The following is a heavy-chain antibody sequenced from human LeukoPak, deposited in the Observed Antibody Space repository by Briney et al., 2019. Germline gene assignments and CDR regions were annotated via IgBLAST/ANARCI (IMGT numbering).Heavy chain of an antibody. D-gene: IGHD3-22*01. V-gene: IGHV1-2*02. CDR1: GYTFTGYF. J-gene: IGHJ6*02. CDR2: INPYYGDT. CDR3: ARDVAQSGGYLYNYYYGMDV. Sequence: GASVKVSCQASGYTFTGYFLHWVRPARGQGLAWMAWINPYYGDTKYEQIFQGSLTSARDTSCSTVYMELSGLRSDDTAVYYCARDVAQSGGYLYNYYYGMDVWGQGTTVTVSS.